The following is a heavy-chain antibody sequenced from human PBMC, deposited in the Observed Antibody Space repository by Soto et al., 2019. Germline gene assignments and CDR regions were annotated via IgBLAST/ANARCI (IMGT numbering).Heavy chain of an antibody. D-gene: IGHD1-26*01. Sequence: QVQLVESGGGVVQPGRSLRLSCAASGFTFSSYGMHWVRQAPGKGLEGVAVISYDGSNKYYADSVKGRFTISRDNSKNTLHLKMNSLRAEDTAVHYCAKEGATEGYLDYGGQGPLVTVSS. CDR1: GFTFSSYG. V-gene: IGHV3-30*18. CDR2: ISYDGSNK. J-gene: IGHJ4*02. CDR3: AKEGATEGYLDY.